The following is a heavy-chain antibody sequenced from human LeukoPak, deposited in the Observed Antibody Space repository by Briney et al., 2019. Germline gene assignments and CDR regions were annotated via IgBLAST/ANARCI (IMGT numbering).Heavy chain of an antibody. D-gene: IGHD3-22*01. CDR3: ARPAIPYYFDSSGSYSNYYFDY. CDR2: IYPGDSDT. Sequence: GESLQISCKGSGYIFTTYWIGWVRQMPGKGLEWMGIIYPGDSDTRYSPSFQGQVTISADKSVSTAYLQWSSLKASDTAMYYCARPAIPYYFDSSGSYSNYYFDYWGQGTLVTVSS. CDR1: GYIFTTYW. V-gene: IGHV5-51*01. J-gene: IGHJ4*02.